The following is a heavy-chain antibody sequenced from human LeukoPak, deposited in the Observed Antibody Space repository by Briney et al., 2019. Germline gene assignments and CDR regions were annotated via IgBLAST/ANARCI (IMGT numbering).Heavy chain of an antibody. CDR3: ARHSASGSYYLFDS. Sequence: PSETLSLTCSVSGDSISSSTYYWGWIRQPPGKGLEWIGTIYYSGTTYYNPALKSRVTISVDTSKNQFSLKLSSVTAADTAVYYCARHSASGSYYLFDSWGQGTLVTVSS. V-gene: IGHV4-39*01. J-gene: IGHJ4*02. CDR2: IYYSGTT. CDR1: GDSISSSTYY. D-gene: IGHD3-10*01.